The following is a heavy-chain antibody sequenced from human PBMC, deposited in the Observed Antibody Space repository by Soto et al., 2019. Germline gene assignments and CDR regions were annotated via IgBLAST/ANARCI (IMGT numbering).Heavy chain of an antibody. CDR3: ARESYYGSGATVVGY. D-gene: IGHD3-10*01. V-gene: IGHV4-59*01. CDR2: IYYSGTT. Sequence: SETLSLTCTVSGGSISSYYWNWIRQPPGKGLEWIGFIYYSGTTSYNPSLNSRVTISVDTSKNQFSLKLNSVTAADTAVYYCARESYYGSGATVVGYWGLGTLVTVSS. CDR1: GGSISSYY. J-gene: IGHJ4*02.